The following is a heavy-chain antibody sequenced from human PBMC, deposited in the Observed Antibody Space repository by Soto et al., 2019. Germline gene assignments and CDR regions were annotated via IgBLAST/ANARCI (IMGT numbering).Heavy chain of an antibody. CDR2: ISGSGGST. Sequence: DVQLLESGGGLVQPGGSLKLSCAASGFTFSSYAMSWVRQAPGKGLEWVSAISGSGGSTYYADSVKGRFTISRDNSKNTLYLQMNSLRAEDTAVYYCARPPDYYDSSGYTWGQGTLVTVSS. CDR3: ARPPDYYDSSGYT. V-gene: IGHV3-23*01. D-gene: IGHD3-22*01. J-gene: IGHJ5*02. CDR1: GFTFSSYA.